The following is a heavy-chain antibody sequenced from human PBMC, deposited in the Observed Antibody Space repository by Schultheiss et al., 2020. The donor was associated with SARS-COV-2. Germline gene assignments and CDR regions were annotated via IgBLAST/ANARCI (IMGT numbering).Heavy chain of an antibody. D-gene: IGHD5-24*01. Sequence: SETLSLTCTVSGGSISSYYWSWIRQPPGKGLEWIGYIYYSGTTNYSPSLKSRLTISIYTSKNQFSLKLSSVTAADTAVYYCARDDRDRLQPGGYYYYAMDVWGQGTTVTVSS. V-gene: IGHV4-59*01. CDR1: GGSISSYY. J-gene: IGHJ6*02. CDR2: IYYSGTT. CDR3: ARDDRDRLQPGGYYYYAMDV.